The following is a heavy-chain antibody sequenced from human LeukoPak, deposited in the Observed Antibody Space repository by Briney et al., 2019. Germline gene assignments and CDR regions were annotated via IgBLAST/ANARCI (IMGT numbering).Heavy chain of an antibody. CDR3: ARAADSGYSSSWYSQAPSYYYYMDV. CDR1: GGSISSYY. V-gene: IGHV4-4*09. J-gene: IGHJ6*03. Sequence: SETLSLTCTVSGGSISSYYWSWIRQPPGKGLEWIGYIYTSGSTNYNPSLKSRVTISVDTSKNQFSLKLSSVTAADTAVYYCARAADSGYSSSWYSQAPSYYYYMDVWGKGTTVTVS. CDR2: IYTSGST. D-gene: IGHD6-13*01.